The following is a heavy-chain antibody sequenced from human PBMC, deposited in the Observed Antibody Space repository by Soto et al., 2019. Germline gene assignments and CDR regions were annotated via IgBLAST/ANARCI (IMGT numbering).Heavy chain of an antibody. V-gene: IGHV6-1*01. D-gene: IGHD1-26*01. J-gene: IGHJ4*01. CDR2: TYYRSKWYY. CDR1: GDSVSSNSAG. Sequence: SQTLSLTCAITGDSVSSNSAGWSFVRQSPSRGLEWLGRTYYRSKWYYEYSLSVRGRITINPDTSKNQYSLQLNSVTPEDTAVYFCARGEQYSGRIFDYWGQGTLVTVSS. CDR3: ARGEQYSGRIFDY.